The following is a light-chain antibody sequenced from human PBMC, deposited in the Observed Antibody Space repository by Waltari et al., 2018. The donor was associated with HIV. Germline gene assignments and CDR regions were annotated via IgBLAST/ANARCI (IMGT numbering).Light chain of an antibody. CDR3: SSYAGINTYVL. J-gene: IGLJ2*01. CDR1: SSDVGGNNY. V-gene: IGLV2-8*01. CDR2: EVY. Sequence: QSALTQPPSASGSPGQSVTIPCNGTSSDVGGNNYVSWYQQYPGKAPRLMIYEVYKRPSGVPHRFSGSKSGNTASLTVSGLQAEDEANYYCSSYAGINTYVLFGGGTKLTVL.